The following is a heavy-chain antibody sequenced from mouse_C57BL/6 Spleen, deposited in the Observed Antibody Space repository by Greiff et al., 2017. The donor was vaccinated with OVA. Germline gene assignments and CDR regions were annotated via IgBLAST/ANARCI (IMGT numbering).Heavy chain of an antibody. CDR1: GYAFSSSW. CDR2: IYPGDGDT. Sequence: QVQLQQSGPELVKPGASVKISCKASGYAFSSSWMNWVKQRPGKGLEWIGRIYPGDGDTNYNGKFKGKATLTADKSSSTAYMQLSGLTSEDSAVYFCATGYGSSPYYFDYWGQGTTLTVSS. D-gene: IGHD1-1*01. J-gene: IGHJ2*01. CDR3: ATGYGSSPYYFDY. V-gene: IGHV1-82*01.